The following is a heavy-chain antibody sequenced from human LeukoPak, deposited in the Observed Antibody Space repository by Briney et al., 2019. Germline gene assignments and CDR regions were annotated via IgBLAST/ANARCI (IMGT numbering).Heavy chain of an antibody. D-gene: IGHD4-17*01. CDR3: TETYGFDY. V-gene: IGHV3-49*03. J-gene: IGHJ4*02. Sequence: PGGSLRLSCTASGFTFSRYSLNWICQAPGKGLEWVGFIRSKAYGGTTEYAASVKGRFTISRDDSKSIAYLQMNSLKTEDTAVYYCTETYGFDYWSQGTLVTVSS. CDR1: GFTFSRYS. CDR2: IRSKAYGGTT.